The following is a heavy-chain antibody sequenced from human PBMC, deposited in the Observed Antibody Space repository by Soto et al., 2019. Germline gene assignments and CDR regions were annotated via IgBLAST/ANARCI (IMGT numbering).Heavy chain of an antibody. J-gene: IGHJ5*02. CDR1: GYTFTSYG. D-gene: IGHD2-2*01. CDR2: ISAYNGNT. CDR3: ARAGPPGGYQLQHGDWFDP. V-gene: IGHV1-18*04. Sequence: GASVKVPCKASGYTFTSYGISWLRQSAGQGLEWMGWISAYNGNTNYAQKLQGRVTMTTDTSTSTAYMELRSLRSDDTAAYYCARAGPPGGYQLQHGDWFDPWGQGTLVTVSS.